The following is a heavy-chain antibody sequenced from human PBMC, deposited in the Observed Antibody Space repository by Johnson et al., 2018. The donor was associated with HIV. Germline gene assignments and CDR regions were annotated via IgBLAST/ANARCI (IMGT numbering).Heavy chain of an antibody. CDR1: GFTFDDYA. CDR3: AKSWAYSSSWYGGFDAFDI. J-gene: IGHJ3*02. CDR2: ISWHSGSI. D-gene: IGHD6-13*01. V-gene: IGHV3-9*01. Sequence: VQLVESGGGLVQPGRSLRLSCAASGFTFDDYAMHWVRQAPGKGLEWVSGISWHSGSIGYADSVKGRFTISRDNAKNSLYLQMNSLRAEDTALYYCAKSWAYSSSWYGGFDAFDIWGQGTMVTVSS.